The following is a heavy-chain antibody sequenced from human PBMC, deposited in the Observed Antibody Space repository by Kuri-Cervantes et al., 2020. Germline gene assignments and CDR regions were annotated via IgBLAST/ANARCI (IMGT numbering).Heavy chain of an antibody. V-gene: IGHV1-46*01. D-gene: IGHD6-6*01. CDR3: ARGKSRRAVFDY. J-gene: IGHJ4*02. Sequence: ASVKVSCKASGYTFTNYCFHWVRQAPGQGLEWMGIINPSGGTTSYTQKFQGRVTMTRDTSRNTAYMELSSLRSEDTAVYYCARGKSRRAVFDYWGQGTLVTVSS. CDR1: GYTFTNYC. CDR2: INPSGGTT.